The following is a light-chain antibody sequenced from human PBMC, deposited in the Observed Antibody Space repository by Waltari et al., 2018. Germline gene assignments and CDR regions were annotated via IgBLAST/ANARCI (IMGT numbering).Light chain of an antibody. CDR3: SSCTTIGTLVV. CDR2: EVT. J-gene: IGLJ2*01. Sequence: QSALTQPASVSGSPGQSITISCTGTSSDVGGYNHVSWYQQQPGKAPKRLILEVTNRPSGISNRFSGSESGNTASLTISGLQAEDEGEYYCSSCTTIGTLVVFGGGTKVTVL. CDR1: SSDVGGYNH. V-gene: IGLV2-14*01.